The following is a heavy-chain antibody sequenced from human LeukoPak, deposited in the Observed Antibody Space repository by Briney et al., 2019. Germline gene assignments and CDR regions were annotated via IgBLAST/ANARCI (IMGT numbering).Heavy chain of an antibody. Sequence: SETLSLTCTVSGGSISNYYWNWIRQPPGKGLEWIGYIYYTGSTNYNPSLKSRVTMSVDTSKNQFSLNLKSVTPEDTAVYYCARNLIPEQLVMNFWGQGTLVTVSS. CDR1: GGSISNYY. D-gene: IGHD6-13*01. CDR2: IYYTGST. CDR3: ARNLIPEQLVMNF. J-gene: IGHJ4*02. V-gene: IGHV4-59*01.